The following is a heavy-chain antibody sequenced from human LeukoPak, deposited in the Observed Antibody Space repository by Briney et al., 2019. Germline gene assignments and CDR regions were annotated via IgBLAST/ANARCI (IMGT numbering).Heavy chain of an antibody. CDR3: AILGTGSS. Sequence: SETLSLTCTVSGGPISSSTYYWGWIRQPPGRGLEWIGTIYYRGSTYYNPSLKSRVTISVDTSNNQFSLRLSSVTAADTAVYYCAILGTGSSWGQGTLVTVSS. D-gene: IGHD3-10*01. CDR2: IYYRGST. V-gene: IGHV4-39*01. J-gene: IGHJ5*02. CDR1: GGPISSSTYY.